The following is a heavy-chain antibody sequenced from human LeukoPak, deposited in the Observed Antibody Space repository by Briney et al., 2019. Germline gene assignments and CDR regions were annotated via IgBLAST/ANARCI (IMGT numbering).Heavy chain of an antibody. V-gene: IGHV1-46*01. CDR1: GYTFTSYY. CDR2: INPSGGST. Sequence: ASVKVSCKASGYTFTSYYMHWVRQAPGQGLEWMGIINPSGGSTSYAQKFQGRVTMTRDTSTSTVYMELSSLRSEDAAVYYCARAFSGYHFDYWGQGTLVTVSS. CDR3: ARAFSGYHFDY. J-gene: IGHJ4*02. D-gene: IGHD3-22*01.